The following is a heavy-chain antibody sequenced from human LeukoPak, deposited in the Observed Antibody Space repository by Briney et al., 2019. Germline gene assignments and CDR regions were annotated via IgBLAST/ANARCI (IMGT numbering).Heavy chain of an antibody. CDR2: IYPGDPDT. V-gene: IGHV5-51*01. J-gene: IGHJ3*02. CDR1: AYIFTSYW. CDR3: ARQYPNGAYFAFDI. D-gene: IGHD2-8*01. Sequence: GESLKISCKGSAYIFTSYWIGWVRQMPGKGLEWMGIIYPGDPDTRYSPSFQGQVTISADKPITTAYLQWSSLKASDTAMYYCARQYPNGAYFAFDIWGQGTMVTVSS.